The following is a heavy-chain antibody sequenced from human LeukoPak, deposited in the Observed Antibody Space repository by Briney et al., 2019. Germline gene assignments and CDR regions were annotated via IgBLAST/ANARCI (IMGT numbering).Heavy chain of an antibody. CDR1: GYSISSGYY. CDR2: IYHSGST. CDR3: ARKAAAGDFDY. Sequence: SETLSLTCAVSGYSISSGYYWGWIRPPPGKGREWIGSIYHSGSTYYNPSLKSRVTISVDTSKNQFSLKLSSVTAADTAVYYCARKAAAGDFDYWGQGTLVTVSS. D-gene: IGHD6-13*01. V-gene: IGHV4-38-2*01. J-gene: IGHJ4*02.